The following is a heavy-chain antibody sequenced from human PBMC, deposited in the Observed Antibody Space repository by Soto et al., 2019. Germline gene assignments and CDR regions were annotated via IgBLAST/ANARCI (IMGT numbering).Heavy chain of an antibody. CDR1: YASINNYN. CDR2: IYYTGIT. J-gene: IGHJ4*02. V-gene: IGHV4-59*08. Sequence: QVQLQESGPGLLKPSETLSLTCTVSYASINNYNWSWIRLPPGKGLEWIVYIYYTGITNFNHSLKGRVTISLDTSKNQFSLTLRAVTAADTAVYYCATLRGLGEGSPYFDYWGQGLMVTVSS. D-gene: IGHD3-10*01. CDR3: ATLRGLGEGSPYFDY.